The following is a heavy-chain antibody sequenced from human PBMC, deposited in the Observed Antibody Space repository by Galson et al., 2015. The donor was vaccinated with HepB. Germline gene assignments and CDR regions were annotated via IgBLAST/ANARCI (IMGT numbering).Heavy chain of an antibody. D-gene: IGHD5-18*01. Sequence: SLRLSCAASGFTFSSYGMHWVRQAPGKGLEWVAVISYDGSNKYYADSVKGRFTISRDNSKNTLYLQMNSLRAEDTAVYYCAKDLQLWLSAGNFDYWGQGTLVTVSS. CDR3: AKDLQLWLSAGNFDY. CDR1: GFTFSSYG. CDR2: ISYDGSNK. V-gene: IGHV3-30*18. J-gene: IGHJ4*02.